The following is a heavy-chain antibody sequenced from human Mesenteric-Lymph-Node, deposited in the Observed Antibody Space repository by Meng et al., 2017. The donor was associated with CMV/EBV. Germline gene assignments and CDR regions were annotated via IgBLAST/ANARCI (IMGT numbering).Heavy chain of an antibody. CDR1: GASVSSQDVT. V-gene: IGHV6-1*01. D-gene: IGHD4-11*01. CDR2: TYYRSKWYN. Sequence: SQTLSLTCAISGASVSSQDVTWDWIRQSPSGGLEWLGRTYYRSKWYNDYAQSVKGRISVTPDTSKNQFSLELKSVSPADAAVYYCVTHSKFNLVWSFDIWGQGTTVTVSS. J-gene: IGHJ3*02. CDR3: VTHSKFNLVWSFDI.